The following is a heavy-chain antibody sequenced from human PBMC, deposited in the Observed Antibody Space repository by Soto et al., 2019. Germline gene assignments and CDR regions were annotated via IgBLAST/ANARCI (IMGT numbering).Heavy chain of an antibody. CDR2: ISYDGSNK. CDR1: GFTFSSYA. CDR3: ARDGRGYYDSSGYYYPLNWFDP. V-gene: IGHV3-30-3*01. J-gene: IGHJ5*02. Sequence: PGGSLRLSCAASGFTFSSYAMHWVRQAPGKGLEWVAVISYDGSNKYYADSVKGRFTISRDNSKNTLYLQMNSLRAEDTAVYYCARDGRGYYDSSGYYYPLNWFDPWGQGTLVTVSS. D-gene: IGHD3-22*01.